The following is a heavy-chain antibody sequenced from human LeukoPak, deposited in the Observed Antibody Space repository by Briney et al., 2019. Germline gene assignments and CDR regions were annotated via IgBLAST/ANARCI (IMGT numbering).Heavy chain of an antibody. J-gene: IGHJ4*02. CDR3: ARASSIFGVPIDY. Sequence: PGGSLRLSCAASGFTFSSYAMHWARQAPGKGLEWVAVISYDGSNKYYADSVKGRFTISRDNSKNTLYLQMNSLRAEDTAVYYCARASSIFGVPIDYWGQGTLVTVSS. CDR2: ISYDGSNK. CDR1: GFTFSSYA. D-gene: IGHD3-3*02. V-gene: IGHV3-30-3*01.